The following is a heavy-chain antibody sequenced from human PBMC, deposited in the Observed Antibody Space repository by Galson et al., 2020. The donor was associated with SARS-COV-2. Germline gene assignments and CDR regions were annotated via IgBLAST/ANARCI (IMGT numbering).Heavy chain of an antibody. CDR3: AKTSPPSITIFGVAPDY. CDR1: GFNFNSYA. V-gene: IGHV3-23*01. Sequence: GESLKISCKVFGFNFNSYAMTWVRQAPGRGLEWVSVISGSGGHAYYADSVKGRFTISRDNPKNTVYLQMNSLRAEDTAVYYCAKTSPPSITIFGVAPDYWGQGTLVTVAS. CDR2: ISGSGGHA. J-gene: IGHJ4*02. D-gene: IGHD3-3*01.